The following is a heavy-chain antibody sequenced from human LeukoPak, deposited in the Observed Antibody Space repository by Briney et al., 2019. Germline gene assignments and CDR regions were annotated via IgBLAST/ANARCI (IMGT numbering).Heavy chain of an antibody. CDR1: GFTFSSYG. V-gene: IGHV3-33*01. CDR3: VRGLRGYSSHYMDV. D-gene: IGHD5-18*01. Sequence: PGGPLRLSCAASGFTFSSYGMHWVRQAPGKGLEWVAVIWYDGSNKYYAVSVKGRFSISRDNSKNTLYLQINSLRAEDTAVYYCVRGLRGYSSHYMDVWGKGTTATVSS. J-gene: IGHJ6*03. CDR2: IWYDGSNK.